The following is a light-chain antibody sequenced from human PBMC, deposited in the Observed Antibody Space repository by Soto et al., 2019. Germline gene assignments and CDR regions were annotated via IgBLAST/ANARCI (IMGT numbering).Light chain of an antibody. CDR3: QQYNSYSWT. Sequence: DIQLTQSPSTLSASVGDRATITCGASQSISSWLAWYQQKPGKAPKLLIYKASSLESGVPSRFSGSGSGTEFTLTISSLQPDDFATYYCQQYNSYSWTFGQGTKVDIK. CDR2: KAS. J-gene: IGKJ1*01. V-gene: IGKV1-5*03. CDR1: QSISSW.